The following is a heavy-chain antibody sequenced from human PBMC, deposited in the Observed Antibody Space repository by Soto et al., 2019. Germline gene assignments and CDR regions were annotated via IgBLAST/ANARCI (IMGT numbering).Heavy chain of an antibody. D-gene: IGHD3-16*01. V-gene: IGHV3-21*04. CDR3: AKAGEDFKYSGMDV. CDR2: ISSSSSYI. J-gene: IGHJ6*02. Sequence: EVQLVESGGGLVKPGGSLRLSCAASGFTFSSYSMNWVRQAPGKGLEWVSSISSSSSYIYYADSVKGRFTISRDNAKNSLYLQMNSLRAEDTATYYCAKAGEDFKYSGMDVWGQGTTVSVSS. CDR1: GFTFSSYS.